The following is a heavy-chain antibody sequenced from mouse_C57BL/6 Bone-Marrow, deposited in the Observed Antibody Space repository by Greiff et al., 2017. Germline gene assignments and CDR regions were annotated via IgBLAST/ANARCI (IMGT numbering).Heavy chain of an antibody. J-gene: IGHJ3*01. Sequence: EVMLQQSGPELVKPGASVKISCKASGYTFTDYYMNWVKQSHGKSLEWIGDINPNNGGTSYNQKFKGKATLTVDKSSSTAYMELRSLTSEDSAVYYCARGIYYDYGAWFAYWGQGTLVTVSA. CDR1: GYTFTDYY. CDR2: INPNNGGT. CDR3: ARGIYYDYGAWFAY. D-gene: IGHD2-4*01. V-gene: IGHV1-26*01.